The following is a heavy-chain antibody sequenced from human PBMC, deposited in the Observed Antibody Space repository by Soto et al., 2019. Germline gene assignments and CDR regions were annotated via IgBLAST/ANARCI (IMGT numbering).Heavy chain of an antibody. V-gene: IGHV4-30-2*01. D-gene: IGHD2-15*01. CDR3: ASGVGYCSGGSCYPPHGKWFDP. J-gene: IGHJ5*02. CDR1: GGSISSGGYS. CDR2: IYHSGST. Sequence: SETLSLTCAVSGGSISSGGYSWSWIRQPPGKGLEWIGYIYHSGSTYYNPSLKSRVTISVDRSKNQFSLKLSSVTAADTAVYYCASGVGYCSGGSCYPPHGKWFDPWGQGTLVTVSS.